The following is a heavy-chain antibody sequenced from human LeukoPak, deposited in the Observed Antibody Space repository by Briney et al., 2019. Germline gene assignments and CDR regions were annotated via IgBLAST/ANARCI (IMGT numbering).Heavy chain of an antibody. D-gene: IGHD1-26*01. Sequence: GGSLRLSCAASGFTFSSYSMNWVRQAPGKGLEWVSSISSSSSYIYYADSVKGRFTTSRDNAKNSLYLQMNSLRAEDTAVYYCAREKGELLHYFDYWGQGTLVTVSS. J-gene: IGHJ4*02. CDR2: ISSSSSYI. V-gene: IGHV3-21*01. CDR3: AREKGELLHYFDY. CDR1: GFTFSSYS.